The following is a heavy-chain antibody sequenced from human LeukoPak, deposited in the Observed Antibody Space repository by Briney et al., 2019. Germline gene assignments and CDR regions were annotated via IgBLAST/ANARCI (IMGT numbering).Heavy chain of an antibody. J-gene: IGHJ4*02. Sequence: GGSLRLSCAASGFTFSSYAMHWVRQAPGKGLGWVAVISYDGSNKYYADSVKGRFTISRDNSKNTLYLQMNSLRAEDTAVYYCARDPGGSGDYFDYWGQGTLVTVSS. D-gene: IGHD3-10*01. CDR1: GFTFSSYA. CDR3: ARDPGGSGDYFDY. CDR2: ISYDGSNK. V-gene: IGHV3-30-3*01.